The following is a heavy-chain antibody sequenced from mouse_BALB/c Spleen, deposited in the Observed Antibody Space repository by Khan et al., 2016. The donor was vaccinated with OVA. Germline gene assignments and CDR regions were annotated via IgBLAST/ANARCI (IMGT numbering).Heavy chain of an antibody. CDR1: GFSFSSYS. V-gene: IGHV5-6*01. CDR2: ISSGGDYT. CDR3: ASHLAESFAY. Sequence: EVQLQESGGDLVRPGGSLKLSCAASGFSFSSYSMSWVRQTPDKRLEWVATISSGGDYTYYPDSVKGRFTISRDYAKNTLYLHMSSLKSEDTAIYYCASHLAESFAYWGQGTLVTVSA. D-gene: IGHD1-1*01. J-gene: IGHJ3*01.